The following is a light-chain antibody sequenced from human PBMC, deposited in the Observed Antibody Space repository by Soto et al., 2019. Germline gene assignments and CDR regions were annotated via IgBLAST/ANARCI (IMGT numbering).Light chain of an antibody. CDR2: GAS. CDR3: QQYSASPRT. J-gene: IGKJ1*01. Sequence: VLTQSPATLSVSPGERATLSCRASQSVATNLAWYQQRPGQAPRLLIYGASSRATGIPDRFSASGTGTDFTLTISRLEPEDSAVYYCQQYSASPRTFGQGTKVDIK. CDR1: QSVATN. V-gene: IGKV3-20*01.